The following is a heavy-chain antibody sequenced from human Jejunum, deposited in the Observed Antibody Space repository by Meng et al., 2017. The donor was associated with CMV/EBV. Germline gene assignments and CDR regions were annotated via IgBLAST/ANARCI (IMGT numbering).Heavy chain of an antibody. CDR1: GYTFTNYG. J-gene: IGHJ4*02. Sequence: QAQLVQSGGEWRRPGASVKVSCKASGYTFTNYGITWVRQAHGQGLEWMGWINAYNGDTNYAQTLQGRVTMTTDTSTRTAYMELRSLRSDDTAVYYCARVEVGITSGDYWGQGTLVTVSS. CDR2: INAYNGDT. D-gene: IGHD1-26*01. CDR3: ARVEVGITSGDY. V-gene: IGHV1-18*01.